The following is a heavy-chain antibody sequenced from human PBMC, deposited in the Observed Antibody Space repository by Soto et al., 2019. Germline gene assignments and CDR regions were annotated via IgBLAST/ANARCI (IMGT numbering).Heavy chain of an antibody. CDR3: AKAGGGFGDFVHH. V-gene: IGHV3-30*18. CDR2: ILYDGSDK. J-gene: IGHJ4*02. D-gene: IGHD3-10*01. Sequence: GGSLRLSCAASGFTFSSYGMHWVRQAPGKGLEWVTGILYDGSDKYYAGSVKGRFTISRENSKNTLYLQMNSLRTEDSAVYYCAKAGGGFGDFVHHWGQGTPVTVLL. CDR1: GFTFSSYG.